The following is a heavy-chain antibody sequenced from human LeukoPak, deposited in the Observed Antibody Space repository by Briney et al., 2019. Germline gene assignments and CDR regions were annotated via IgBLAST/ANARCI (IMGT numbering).Heavy chain of an antibody. D-gene: IGHD3-10*01. CDR2: ISAYNGNT. V-gene: IGHV1-18*01. J-gene: IGHJ4*02. CDR3: ARVESGKLLGRGRYFDY. CDR1: GYTFTSYG. Sequence: ASVKVSCKASGYTFTSYGISWVRQAPGQGLEWMGWISAYNGNTNYAQKLQGRVTMTTDSSTSTAYMELRSLRSDDTAVYYCARVESGKLLGRGRYFDYWGQGTLVTVSS.